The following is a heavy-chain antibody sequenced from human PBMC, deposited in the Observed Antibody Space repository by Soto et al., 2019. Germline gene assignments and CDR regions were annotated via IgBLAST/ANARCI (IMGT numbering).Heavy chain of an antibody. CDR2: IRSKANSYAT. CDR1: GFTFSGSA. Sequence: EVQLVESGGGLVQPGGSLKLSCAASGFTFSGSAMHWVRQASGKGLEWVGRIRSKANSYATAYAASVKGRFTISRDDSKNTAYLQMNSLKTEDTAVYYCIATNAFDIWGQGTMVTVSS. CDR3: IATNAFDI. V-gene: IGHV3-73*01. D-gene: IGHD1-1*01. J-gene: IGHJ3*02.